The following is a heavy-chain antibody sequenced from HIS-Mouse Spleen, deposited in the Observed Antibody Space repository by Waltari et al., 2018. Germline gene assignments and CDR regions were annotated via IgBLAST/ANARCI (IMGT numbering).Heavy chain of an antibody. V-gene: IGHV4-59*01. CDR3: ARGLVAAGIFDY. CDR2: IYYSGST. D-gene: IGHD1-26*01. Sequence: QVHLQESGPGLVKPSETLSLTCTVSVGPISSYYWSWIRQPPGKGLEWIGYIYYSGSTNYNPSLKSRITISVDTSKNQFSLKLSSVTAADTAVYYCARGLVAAGIFDYWGQGTLVTVSS. CDR1: VGPISSYY. J-gene: IGHJ4*02.